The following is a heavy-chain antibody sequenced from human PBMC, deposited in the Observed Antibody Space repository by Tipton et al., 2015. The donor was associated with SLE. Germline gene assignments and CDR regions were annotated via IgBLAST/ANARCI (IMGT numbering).Heavy chain of an antibody. CDR2: INHSGST. J-gene: IGHJ3*02. CDR3: ARHRIVGATDDAFDI. Sequence: TLSLTCAVYGGSFTGYYWSWIRQPPGKGLEWIGEINHSGSTNYNPSLKSRVTISVARTKNQFSLKLSSVTAADTAVYYCARHRIVGATDDAFDIWGQGTMVTVSS. V-gene: IGHV4-34*01. CDR1: GGSFTGYY. D-gene: IGHD1-26*01.